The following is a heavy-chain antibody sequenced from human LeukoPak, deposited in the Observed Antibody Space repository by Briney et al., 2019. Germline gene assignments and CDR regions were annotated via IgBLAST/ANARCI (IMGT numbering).Heavy chain of an antibody. CDR1: GASISSSSYY. CDR3: ARRPKGAVDAGY. J-gene: IGHJ4*02. V-gene: IGHV4-39*01. CDR2: VYYNGNT. Sequence: PSETLSLTCTVSGASISSSSYYWGYFRQPPGKGLEWIGSVYYNGNTYYNPSLKSRATISADTSKNQFSLKLTSVTAADTAVYYCARRPKGAVDAGYWGQGTLVTVSS. D-gene: IGHD6-19*01.